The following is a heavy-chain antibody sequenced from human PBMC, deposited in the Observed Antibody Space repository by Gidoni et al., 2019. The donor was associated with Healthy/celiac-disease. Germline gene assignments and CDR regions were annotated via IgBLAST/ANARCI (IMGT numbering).Heavy chain of an antibody. D-gene: IGHD6-13*01. J-gene: IGHJ4*02. CDR1: GFTFRSYA. V-gene: IGHV3-30*04. CDR2: ISYDGSNK. CDR3: ARDGLIAAAAFDY. Sequence: QVQLVESGGGVVQPGRSLRLSCAASGFTFRSYAMHWVRQAPGKGLEWVAVISYDGSNKYYADSVKGRFTISRDNSKNTLYLQMNSLRAEDTAVYYCARDGLIAAAAFDYWGQGTLVTVSS.